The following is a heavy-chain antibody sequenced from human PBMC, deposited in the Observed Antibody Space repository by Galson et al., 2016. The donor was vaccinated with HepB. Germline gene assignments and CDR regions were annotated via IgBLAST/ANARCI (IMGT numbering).Heavy chain of an antibody. J-gene: IGHJ4*02. V-gene: IGHV3-23*01. D-gene: IGHD3-22*01. CDR2: ISGRGGGT. CDR1: GFAFRTYS. Sequence: SLRLSCAASGFAFRTYSMNWVRQTPGKGLEWVSTISGRGGGTYYADSVKGRFTISRDNSKNTLFLQMNSLRAEDTARYYCAKGAPYYYDSSGYYGPGDFWGQGTLVTVSS. CDR3: AKGAPYYYDSSGYYGPGDF.